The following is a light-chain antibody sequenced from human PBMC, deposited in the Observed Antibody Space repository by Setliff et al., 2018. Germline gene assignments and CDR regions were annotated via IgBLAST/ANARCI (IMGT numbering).Light chain of an antibody. CDR3: NSYTGTTTPYV. V-gene: IGLV2-14*03. CDR2: DVS. J-gene: IGLJ1*01. CDR1: NNDVGAYNY. Sequence: QSALTQPASVSGSPGQSVTISCTGTNNDVGAYNYVSWYQQHPGKAPKFMIYDVSKRSSGASDRFSGSKSGNTASLTISGLQAEDEADYYCNSYTGTTTPYVFGTGTKVTVL.